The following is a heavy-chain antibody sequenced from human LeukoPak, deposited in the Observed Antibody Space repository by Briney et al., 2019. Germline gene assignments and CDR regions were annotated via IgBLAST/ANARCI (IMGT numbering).Heavy chain of an antibody. J-gene: IGHJ5*02. CDR2: INPNSGGT. Sequence: GASVKVSCKASGYTFTGYYMHWVRQAPGQGLEWMGWINPNSGGTNYAQKFQGRVTMTRDTSISTAYMELSRLRSDDTAVYYCARKVRYYYGSGSLNWFDPWGQGTLVTVSS. CDR3: ARKVRYYYGSGSLNWFDP. V-gene: IGHV1-2*02. D-gene: IGHD3-10*01. CDR1: GYTFTGYY.